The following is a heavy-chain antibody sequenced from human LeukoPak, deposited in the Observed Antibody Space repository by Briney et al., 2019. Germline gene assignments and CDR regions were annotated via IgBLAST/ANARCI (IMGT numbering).Heavy chain of an antibody. D-gene: IGHD6-19*01. CDR2: IYYSGST. J-gene: IGHJ6*02. CDR1: GGSISSYY. CDR3: ARGGHSSGWYRSHYYYYGMDV. Sequence: PSEALSLTCTVSGGSISSYYWSWIRQPPAKGLEWIGYIYYSGSTNYNPSLKGRVTISVDTSKNQFSLKLSSVTAADTAVYYCARGGHSSGWYRSHYYYYGMDVWGQGTTVTVSS. V-gene: IGHV4-59*08.